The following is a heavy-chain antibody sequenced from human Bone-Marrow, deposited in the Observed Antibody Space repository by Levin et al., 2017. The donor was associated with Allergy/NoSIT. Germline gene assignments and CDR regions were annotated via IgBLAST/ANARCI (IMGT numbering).Heavy chain of an antibody. D-gene: IGHD1-14*01. J-gene: IGHJ4*02. V-gene: IGHV2-5*02. CDR2: IYWDDDK. CDR3: AHDSEPTVGFDY. CDR1: GFSLSTSGVG. Sequence: QTLSLTCTFSGFSLSTSGVGVGWIRQPPGKALEWLALIYWDDDKRYSPSLKSRLTITKDTSKNQVVLTMTNMDPVDTATYYCAHDSEPTVGFDYWGQGTLVTVSS.